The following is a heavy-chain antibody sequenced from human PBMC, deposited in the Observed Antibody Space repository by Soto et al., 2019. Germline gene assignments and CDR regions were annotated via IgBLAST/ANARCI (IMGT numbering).Heavy chain of an antibody. CDR3: ARDRGIVGAIPNFDY. J-gene: IGHJ4*02. CDR2: ISAYNGNT. Sequence: QVQLVQSGAEVKKPGASVKVSCKASGYTFTSYGISWVRQAPGQWLEWRGWISAYNGNTNYAQKLQGRVTMTTDTSPSTAYIELRSLRSDDTAVYYCARDRGIVGAIPNFDYWGQGTLVTVSS. CDR1: GYTFTSYG. D-gene: IGHD1-26*01. V-gene: IGHV1-18*01.